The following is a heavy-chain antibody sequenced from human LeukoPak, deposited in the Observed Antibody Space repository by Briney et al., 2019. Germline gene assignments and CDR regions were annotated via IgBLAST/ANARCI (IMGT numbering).Heavy chain of an antibody. CDR2: IYYSGST. Sequence: KPSETLSLPCTVSGGSISSGDYYWSWIRQPPGKGLEWIGYIYYSGSTYYNPSLKSRVTISVDTSKNQFSLKLSSVTAADTAVYYCARVLEGYCSGGSCKLFDYWGQGTLVTVSS. V-gene: IGHV4-30-4*01. CDR3: ARVLEGYCSGGSCKLFDY. CDR1: GGSISSGDYY. J-gene: IGHJ4*02. D-gene: IGHD2-15*01.